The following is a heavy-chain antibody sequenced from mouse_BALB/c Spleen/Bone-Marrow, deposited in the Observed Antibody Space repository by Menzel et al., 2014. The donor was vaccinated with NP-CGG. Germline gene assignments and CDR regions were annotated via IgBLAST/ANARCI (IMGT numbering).Heavy chain of an antibody. CDR1: GYTFTSYW. V-gene: IGHV1S81*02. Sequence: VQLQESGAELVKPGASVKLSCKASGYTFTSYWMHWVKQRPGQGLEWIGEINPSNGRTNYNEKFKSKATLTADKSSSTAYMQLSSLTSEDSAVYYCARTYFDYWGQGTTLTVSS. CDR3: ARTYFDY. CDR2: INPSNGRT. J-gene: IGHJ2*01.